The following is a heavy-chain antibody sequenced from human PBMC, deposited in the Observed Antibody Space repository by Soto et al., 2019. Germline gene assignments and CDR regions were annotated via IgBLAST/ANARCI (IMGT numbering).Heavy chain of an antibody. CDR2: ISSDGSRK. Sequence: QVQLVESGGGVVQPGRSLRLSCAASGFTFGNFDIHWVRQAPGKGLEWVADISSDGSRKFYADSVKGRFTISRDNSKNTLHLRMNSLRTEDTAVYFCARGCSGGTNCFYFDFWGQGILVTVSS. J-gene: IGHJ4*02. V-gene: IGHV3-30*03. CDR1: GFTFGNFD. CDR3: ARGCSGGTNCFYFDF. D-gene: IGHD6-13*01.